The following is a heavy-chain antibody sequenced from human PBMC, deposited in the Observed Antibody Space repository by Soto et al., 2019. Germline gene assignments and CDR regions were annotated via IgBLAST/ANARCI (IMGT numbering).Heavy chain of an antibody. V-gene: IGHV1-69*06. CDR2: IIPIFGTA. CDR3: ARPHLSGSYGDSNWFDP. D-gene: IGHD4-17*01. Sequence: SVKVSCKASGGTFSSYAISWVRQAPGQGLEWMGGIIPIFGTANYAQKFQGRVTITADKSTSTAYMELSSLRSEDAAVYYCARPHLSGSYGDSNWFDPWGQGTLVTVSS. J-gene: IGHJ5*02. CDR1: GGTFSSYA.